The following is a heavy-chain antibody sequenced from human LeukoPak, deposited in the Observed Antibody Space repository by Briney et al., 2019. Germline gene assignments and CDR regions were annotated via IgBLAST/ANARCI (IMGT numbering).Heavy chain of an antibody. V-gene: IGHV1-2*04. Sequence: ASVKVSCKASGYTFTGYYMHWVRQAPGQGLEWMGWINPNSGGTNYAQKFQGWVTMTRDTSISTAYMELSRLRSDDTAVYYCAMYSSSLHPLDYWGQGTLVTVSS. CDR3: AMYSSSLHPLDY. CDR1: GYTFTGYY. D-gene: IGHD6-6*01. CDR2: INPNSGGT. J-gene: IGHJ4*02.